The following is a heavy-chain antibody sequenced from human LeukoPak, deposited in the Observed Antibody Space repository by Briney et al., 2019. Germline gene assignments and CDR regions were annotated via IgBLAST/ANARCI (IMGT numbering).Heavy chain of an antibody. CDR2: INPNSGGT. D-gene: IGHD6-19*01. CDR1: GYTFTGYY. CDR3: ARDEAVAGILFDY. V-gene: IGHV1-2*02. Sequence: GASVKVSCKASGYTFTGYYMHWVRQAPGQGLEWMGWINPNSGGTNYAQKFQGRVTMTRDTSISTAYVELSRLRSDDTAVYYCARDEAVAGILFDYWGQGTLVTVSS. J-gene: IGHJ4*02.